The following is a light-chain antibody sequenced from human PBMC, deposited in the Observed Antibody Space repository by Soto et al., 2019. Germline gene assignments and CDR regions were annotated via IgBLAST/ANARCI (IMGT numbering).Light chain of an antibody. J-gene: IGKJ1*01. CDR1: QDISHY. CDR2: AVS. V-gene: IGKV1-17*03. CDR3: QQYVTSSPRT. Sequence: DIQVTQSPSAMSASVGDRVTITCRASQDISHYLAWFQQKPGKVPKRLIFAVSNLESGVPSRFRGSGSGTEFTLTITSLQPEDFATYYCQQYVTSSPRTFGQGTKVEIK.